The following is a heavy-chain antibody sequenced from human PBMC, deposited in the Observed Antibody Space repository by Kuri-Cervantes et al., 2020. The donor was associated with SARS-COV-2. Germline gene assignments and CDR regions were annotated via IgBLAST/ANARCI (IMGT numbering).Heavy chain of an antibody. D-gene: IGHD4-17*01. CDR2: ISPYNGNT. V-gene: IGHV1-18*01. CDR3: ARDMTTVTQGGY. J-gene: IGHJ4*02. CDR1: GYTFISYG. Sequence: ASVKVSCKASGYTFISYGISWVRQAPGQGLEWMGWISPYNGNTNYAQNLQGRVTMTTDTSTSTVYIELRSLRSDDTAVYYCARDMTTVTQGGYWGQGTLVTVSS.